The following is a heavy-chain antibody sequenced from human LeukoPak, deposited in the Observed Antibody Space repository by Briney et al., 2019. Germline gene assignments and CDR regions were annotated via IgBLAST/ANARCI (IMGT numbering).Heavy chain of an antibody. J-gene: IGHJ4*02. Sequence: PSETLSLTCTVSGRSINNIFYYWGWLRHPPGKGLEWIGSMYCSGSTYYNPSLKSRGPISVDTSNNRLSLKVSSVTAADRAMYYCARHVGYKYGRIDYWGQGTLVTVSS. D-gene: IGHD5-18*01. CDR3: ARHVGYKYGRIDY. CDR1: GRSINNIFYY. CDR2: MYCSGST. V-gene: IGHV4-39*01.